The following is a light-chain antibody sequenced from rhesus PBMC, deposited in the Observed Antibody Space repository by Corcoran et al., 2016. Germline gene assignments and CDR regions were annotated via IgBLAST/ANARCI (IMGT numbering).Light chain of an antibody. J-gene: IGKJ2*01. Sequence: DIQMTQSPSSLSASVGDRVTVTCRASQGINRELSWYQQKPGKASTLLLYAASSLQTGVSSRFRGSGSGTDFTLTLSSLQPEDVASYYCLHDYNNPYSFGQGTKVEIK. CDR1: QGINRE. V-gene: IGKV1-94*01. CDR2: AAS. CDR3: LHDYNNPYS.